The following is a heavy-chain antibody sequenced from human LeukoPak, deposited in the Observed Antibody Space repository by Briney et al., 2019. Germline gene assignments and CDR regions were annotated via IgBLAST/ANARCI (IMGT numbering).Heavy chain of an antibody. CDR2: ISAGGDST. CDR3: AAPPRAGARPPYDY. D-gene: IGHD6-6*01. J-gene: IGHJ4*01. V-gene: IGHV3-23*01. CDR1: GFTFSSYG. Sequence: GGSLRLSCATSGFTFSSYGMSWVRQAPGKGLEWISAISAGGDSTYYADSVRGRFTISKDESKTTLFLQMNSLRAEDTAIYYCAAPPRAGARPPYDYWGHGAQVTASS.